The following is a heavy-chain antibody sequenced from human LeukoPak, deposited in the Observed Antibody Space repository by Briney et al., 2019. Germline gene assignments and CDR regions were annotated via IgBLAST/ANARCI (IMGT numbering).Heavy chain of an antibody. CDR3: ARSYFSVGAFDI. CDR2: INHSGST. CDR1: GGSFSGYY. J-gene: IGHJ3*02. V-gene: IGHV4-34*01. Sequence: SETLSLTCAVYGGSFSGYYWSWIRQPPGKGLEWIGEINHSGSTNYNPSLKSRVTISVDTSKNQFSLKLSSVTAADTAVYYCARSYFSVGAFDIWGQGTMVTVSS. D-gene: IGHD2/OR15-2a*01.